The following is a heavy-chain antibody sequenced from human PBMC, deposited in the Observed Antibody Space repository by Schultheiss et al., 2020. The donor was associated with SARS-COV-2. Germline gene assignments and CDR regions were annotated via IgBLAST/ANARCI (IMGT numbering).Heavy chain of an antibody. CDR1: GGSISSGGYY. D-gene: IGHD1-7*01. CDR2: INHSGST. Sequence: SETLSLTCAVSGGSISSGGYYLNWIRQHPGKGLEWIGEINHSGSTNYNPSLKSRVTISVYTSKNQFSLRLSSVTAADTAVYYCARESEGTNWYFDLWGRGTLVTVSS. V-gene: IGHV4-61*08. CDR3: ARESEGTNWYFDL. J-gene: IGHJ2*01.